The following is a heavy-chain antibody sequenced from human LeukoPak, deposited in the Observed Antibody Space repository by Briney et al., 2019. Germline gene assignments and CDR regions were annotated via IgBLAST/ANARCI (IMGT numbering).Heavy chain of an antibody. Sequence: SQTLSLTCAVSGGSISSADFYWSWIRQHPGKGLEWIGFIYYRGSAYYNPSLKSRVSISIDTSKNRFSLTLNSAAAADTAVYYCARGSDFFDCWGQGTLVTVAS. J-gene: IGHJ4*02. CDR1: GGSISSADFY. V-gene: IGHV4-31*11. CDR3: ARGSDFFDC. CDR2: IYYRGSA.